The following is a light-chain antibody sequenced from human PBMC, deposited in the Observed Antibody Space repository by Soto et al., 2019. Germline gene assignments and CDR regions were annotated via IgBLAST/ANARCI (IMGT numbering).Light chain of an antibody. CDR3: QQRSNWPPKYT. CDR1: QSVSSY. Sequence: EIVLTQSPATLSLSPGERATLSCRASQSVSSYLAGYQQKPGQAPRLLIYDASNRATGIPARFSGSGSGTDFTLTISSLEPEHFAVYYCQQRSNWPPKYTFGQGTKLEIK. CDR2: DAS. V-gene: IGKV3-11*01. J-gene: IGKJ2*01.